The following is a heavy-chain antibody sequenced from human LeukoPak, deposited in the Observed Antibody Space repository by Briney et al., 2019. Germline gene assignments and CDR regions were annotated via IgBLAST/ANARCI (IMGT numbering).Heavy chain of an antibody. CDR1: GFTFSSYA. Sequence: GGSLRLSCAASGFTFSSYAMSWVRQAPGKGLEWVSAISGSGGSTYYADSVKGRFTISRDNSKNTLYLQMNSLRPEYTAVYYCAKDLKVDTTLDYWGQGTLVTVSS. J-gene: IGHJ4*02. D-gene: IGHD1-1*01. CDR3: AKDLKVDTTLDY. V-gene: IGHV3-23*01. CDR2: ISGSGGST.